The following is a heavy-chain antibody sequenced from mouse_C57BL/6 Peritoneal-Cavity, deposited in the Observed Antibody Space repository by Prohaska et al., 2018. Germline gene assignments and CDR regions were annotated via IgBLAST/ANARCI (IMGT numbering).Heavy chain of an antibody. CDR1: GFTFNTYA. V-gene: IGHV10-3*01. J-gene: IGHJ3*01. CDR2: IRRKSSNYAT. D-gene: IGHD2-4*01. CDR3: VRETYYDYPWFAY. Sequence: EVQLVESGGGLVQPKGSLKLSCAASGFTFNTYAMHWVRQAPGKGLEWVARIRRKSSNYATYYADSVKDRFTISRDDSQSMLYLQMNNLKTEDTAMYYCVRETYYDYPWFAYWGQGTLVTVSA.